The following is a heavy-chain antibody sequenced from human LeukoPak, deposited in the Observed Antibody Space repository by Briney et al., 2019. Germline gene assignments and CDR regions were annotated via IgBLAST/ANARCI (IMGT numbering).Heavy chain of an antibody. D-gene: IGHD3-10*01. V-gene: IGHV3-23*01. CDR1: GFTFSSYA. J-gene: IGHJ4*02. Sequence: GGSLGLSCAASGFTFSSYAMSWVRQAPGKGLEWVSAISGSGGSTYYADSVKGRFTISGDNSKNTLYLQMNSLRAEDTAVYYCAKNFLREVVRGVIIPYFDYWGQGTLVTVSS. CDR3: AKNFLREVVRGVIIPYFDY. CDR2: ISGSGGST.